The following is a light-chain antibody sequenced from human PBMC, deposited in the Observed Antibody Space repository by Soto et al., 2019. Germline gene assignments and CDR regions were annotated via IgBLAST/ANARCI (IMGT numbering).Light chain of an antibody. CDR1: QSVRTY. CDR3: QQRNTWPPIT. V-gene: IGKV3-11*01. Sequence: EIVLTQSPVTLSLSPGERATLSCRASQSVRTYLAWYQVKPGQAPRHLIYDASRRASGVPARFSGSGSGTDFTLTISSLGPEHFALDYYQQRNTWPPITFGQGTRLEIK. J-gene: IGKJ5*01. CDR2: DAS.